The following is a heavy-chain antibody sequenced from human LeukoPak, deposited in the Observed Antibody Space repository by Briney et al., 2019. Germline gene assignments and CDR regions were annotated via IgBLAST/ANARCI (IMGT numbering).Heavy chain of an antibody. D-gene: IGHD3-3*01. CDR2: ISRSGTII. J-gene: IGHJ4*02. Sequence: QPGGSLRLSCAASGFTFSGYEMNWVRQAPGKGLEWVSYISRSGTIISYADSVKGRFTISRDNVKNSLYLQMNSLRAEDTAVYYCARERDDYYFDYWGQGTLVTVSS. CDR1: GFTFSGYE. CDR3: ARERDDYYFDY. V-gene: IGHV3-48*03.